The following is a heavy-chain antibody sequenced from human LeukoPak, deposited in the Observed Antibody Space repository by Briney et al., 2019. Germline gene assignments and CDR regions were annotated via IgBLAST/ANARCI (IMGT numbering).Heavy chain of an antibody. CDR3: AAGQIAVAGIDY. CDR2: IYASGST. V-gene: IGHV4-39*07. J-gene: IGHJ4*02. CDR1: GGSISSGSYY. Sequence: SETLSLTCTVSGGSISSGSYYCGWIRQPAGKGLGWSGSIYASGSTNYNPSVKSRVTISVDTSKNQFSLKLSSVTAGDTVVYCCAAGQIAVAGIDYWGQGTLVTVSS. D-gene: IGHD6-19*01.